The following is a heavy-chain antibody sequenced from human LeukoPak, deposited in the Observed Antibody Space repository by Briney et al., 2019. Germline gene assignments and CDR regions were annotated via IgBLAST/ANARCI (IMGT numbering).Heavy chain of an antibody. Sequence: GGSLRLSCAASGFTFSSYSMNWVRQAPGKGLEWVSYISSSSSTIYYADSVKGRFTISRDNAKNSLYLQMNSLRAEDTAVYYCARDLGQLEGNWGQGTLVTVSS. CDR2: ISSSSSTI. V-gene: IGHV3-48*01. CDR3: ARDLGQLEGN. D-gene: IGHD3-16*01. J-gene: IGHJ4*02. CDR1: GFTFSSYS.